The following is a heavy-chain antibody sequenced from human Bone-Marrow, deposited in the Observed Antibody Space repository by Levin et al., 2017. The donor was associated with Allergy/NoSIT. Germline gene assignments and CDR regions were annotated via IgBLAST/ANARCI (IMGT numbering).Heavy chain of an antibody. J-gene: IGHJ2*01. CDR3: ARARYDYGDYRDWYFDL. Sequence: GESLKISCAASGLNLISYSMNWVRQAPGKGLEWVSSISSSSSYIYYADSVKGRFTISRDNAKNSLYLQMNSLRAEDTAADYCARARYDYGDYRDWYFDLWGRGTLVTVSS. V-gene: IGHV3-21*01. CDR2: ISSSSSYI. CDR1: GLNLISYS. D-gene: IGHD4-17*01.